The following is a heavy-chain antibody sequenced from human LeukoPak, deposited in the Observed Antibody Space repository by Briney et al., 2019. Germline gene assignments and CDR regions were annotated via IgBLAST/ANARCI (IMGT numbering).Heavy chain of an antibody. CDR3: ARLPYCSTTSCYYWFDP. CDR2: IYYSGST. CDR1: GGSISSFY. Sequence: PSETLSLTCSVSGGSISSFYWSWIRQSPGKGLEWIGYIYYSGSTKYNPSLKSRVTISVDTSKNQFSLKLSSVTAADTAVYYCARLPYCSTTSCYYWFDPWGQGTLVTVSS. J-gene: IGHJ5*02. V-gene: IGHV4-59*08. D-gene: IGHD2-2*01.